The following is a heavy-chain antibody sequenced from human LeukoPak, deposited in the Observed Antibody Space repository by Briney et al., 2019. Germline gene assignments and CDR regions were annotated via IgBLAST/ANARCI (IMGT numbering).Heavy chain of an antibody. CDR3: ARVPIVVVPAAMDPDWWFDP. CDR1: GYTFTCYY. CDR2: INPNSGGT. Sequence: ASVKVSCKASGYTFTCYYMHWVRQAPGQGLEWMGWINPNSGGTNYAQKFQGRVTMTRDTSISTAYMELSRLRSDDTAVYYCARVPIVVVPAAMDPDWWFDPWGQGTLVTVSS. J-gene: IGHJ5*02. D-gene: IGHD2-2*01. V-gene: IGHV1-2*02.